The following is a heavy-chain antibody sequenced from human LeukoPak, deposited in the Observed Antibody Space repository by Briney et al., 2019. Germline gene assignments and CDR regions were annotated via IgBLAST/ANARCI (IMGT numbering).Heavy chain of an antibody. Sequence: GGSLRLSCAASGFTVSSNYMSWVRQAPGKGLEWVSVIYSGGSTYYADSVKGRFTISRDNSKNTLYLQMNSLRAEDTAVYYCARVKAAATTDYFDYWGQGTLVTVSS. CDR3: ARVKAAATTDYFDY. CDR2: IYSGGST. D-gene: IGHD6-13*01. CDR1: GFTVSSNY. V-gene: IGHV3-53*01. J-gene: IGHJ4*02.